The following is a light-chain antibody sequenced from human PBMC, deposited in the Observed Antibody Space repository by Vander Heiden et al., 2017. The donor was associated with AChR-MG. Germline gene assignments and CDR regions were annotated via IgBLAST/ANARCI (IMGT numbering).Light chain of an antibody. CDR3: QQSYSTTGFN. V-gene: IGKV1-39*01. CDR2: AAS. CDR1: QSISSY. J-gene: IGKJ3*01. Sequence: DIQMTQSPSSLSASVGDRVTITCRASQSISSYLNWYQQKPGKAPKLLIYAASSLQSGVPSRFSGSGSGTDFTLTISSLQPEDFATYYCQQSYSTTGFNVGPGTKVDIK.